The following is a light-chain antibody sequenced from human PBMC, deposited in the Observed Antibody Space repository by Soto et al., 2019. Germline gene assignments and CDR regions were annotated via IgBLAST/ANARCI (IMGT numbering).Light chain of an antibody. Sequence: EIVLTQYPATLPLSHAERATLSCRASQSVSSYLAWYQQKPCQAPRLLIYDASNRATGIPARFSGSGSGTDFTLTISSLEPEDFAVYYCQQRSNGPPWTFGQGTKVDIK. J-gene: IGKJ1*01. V-gene: IGKV3-11*01. CDR2: DAS. CDR1: QSVSSY. CDR3: QQRSNGPPWT.